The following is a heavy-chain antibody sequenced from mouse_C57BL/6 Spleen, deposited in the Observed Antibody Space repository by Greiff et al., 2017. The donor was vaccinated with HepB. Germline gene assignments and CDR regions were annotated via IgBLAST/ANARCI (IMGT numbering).Heavy chain of an antibody. CDR1: GFTFSDYG. CDR3: TRASYDYGDY. CDR2: ISSGSSTI. J-gene: IGHJ2*01. V-gene: IGHV5-17*01. Sequence: EVNVVESGGGLVKPGGSLKLSCAASGFTFSDYGMHWVRQAPETGLEWVAYISSGSSTIYSAATVKGRFTNSRDNAKNTLFLQMNSLRSEYTSMYYCTRASYDYGDYWGQGTTLTVSS. D-gene: IGHD2-4*01.